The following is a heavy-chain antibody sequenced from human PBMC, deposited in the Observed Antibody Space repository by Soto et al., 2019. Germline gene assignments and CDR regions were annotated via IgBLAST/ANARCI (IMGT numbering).Heavy chain of an antibody. Sequence: ASVKVSCKASGYTFINFDISWVRQAAGQGLEWLGWMNPGSGKTGYASKFQGRVAMTRDASTGTSHLELSSLTSDDMAVYYCARMASAGTLNWFDPWGQGTLVTVSS. D-gene: IGHD6-13*01. CDR1: GYTFINFD. CDR2: MNPGSGKT. J-gene: IGHJ5*02. CDR3: ARMASAGTLNWFDP. V-gene: IGHV1-8*02.